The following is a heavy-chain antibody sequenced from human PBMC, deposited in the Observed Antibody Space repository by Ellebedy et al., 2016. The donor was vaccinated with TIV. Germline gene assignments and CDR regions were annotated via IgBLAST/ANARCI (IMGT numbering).Heavy chain of an antibody. CDR2: INTNTGNP. J-gene: IGHJ4*02. V-gene: IGHV7-4-1*02. D-gene: IGHD3-10*01. CDR3: AIRNPSSLGDY. CDR1: GYTFTNYA. Sequence: ASVKVSCKASGYTFTNYAMNWVRQAPGQGLEWMGWINTNTGNPTYAQGFTGRFVFSLDTSVSTAYLQISSLKAEDSAVYYCAIRNPSSLGDYWGQGTLVTVSS.